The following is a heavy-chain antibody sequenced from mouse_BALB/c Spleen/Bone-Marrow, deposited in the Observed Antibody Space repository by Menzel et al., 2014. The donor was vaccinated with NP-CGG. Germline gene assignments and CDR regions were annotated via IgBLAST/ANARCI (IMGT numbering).Heavy chain of an antibody. CDR1: GYTFTSCY. V-gene: IGHV1S81*02. CDR2: INPSNGGT. CDR3: TRGRTWDFDY. Sequence: GAELVKPGASVKLSCKASGYTFTSCYMYWVKQRPGQGLEWIGEINPSNGGTNFNEKFKSRATLTVDKSSSTAYMQLSSLTSEDSAVYYCTRGRTWDFDYWGQGTTLTVSS. J-gene: IGHJ2*01. D-gene: IGHD4-1*01.